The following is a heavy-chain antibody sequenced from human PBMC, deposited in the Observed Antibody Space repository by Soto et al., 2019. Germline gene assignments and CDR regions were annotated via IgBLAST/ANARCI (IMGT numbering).Heavy chain of an antibody. D-gene: IGHD3-3*01. CDR1: GFSLTTSGVG. Sequence: QITLNESGPTQVKPRQTLTLTCTFSGFSLTTSGVGVGWIRQSPGKAPERLALIYWDGDKRYSPSLKSRLTITKDTSKNQVVLTMADLDLADTATYYCAHRVLRTVFGLVTTTAIYFDFWGQGTPVAVSS. CDR2: IYWDGDK. J-gene: IGHJ4*02. CDR3: AHRVLRTVFGLVTTTAIYFDF. V-gene: IGHV2-5*02.